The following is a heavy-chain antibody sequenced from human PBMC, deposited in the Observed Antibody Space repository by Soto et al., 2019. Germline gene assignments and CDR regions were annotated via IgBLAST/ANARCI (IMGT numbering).Heavy chain of an antibody. V-gene: IGHV4-39*01. J-gene: IGHJ4*02. CDR1: GGSISSSNYY. D-gene: IGHD6-19*01. Sequence: QLQLQESGPGLVKPSETLSLTCTVSGGSISSSNYYWGWIRQPPGKGLEWIGSIYYRGSAHYNPSLTRRVTISVKSSANQVSLELSSVTAADTAVYYCARLPLGWLPRECLEDYWGQGTLVTVSS. CDR3: ARLPLGWLPRECLEDY. CDR2: IYYRGSA.